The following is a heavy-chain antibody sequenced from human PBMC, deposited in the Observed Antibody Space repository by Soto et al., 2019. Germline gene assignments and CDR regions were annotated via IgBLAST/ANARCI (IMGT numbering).Heavy chain of an antibody. D-gene: IGHD2-15*01. Sequence: GGSLRLSCAASGFTFSSYAMSWVRQAPGKGLEWVSAISGSGGSTYYADSVKGRFTISRDNSKNTLYLQMKSLKAEDTAVFFCAKDMGGYGGSPLGGNFHYGGQGPRVTVPS. V-gene: IGHV3-23*01. CDR1: GFTFSSYA. CDR3: AKDMGGYGGSPLGGNFHY. CDR2: ISGSGGST. J-gene: IGHJ4*02.